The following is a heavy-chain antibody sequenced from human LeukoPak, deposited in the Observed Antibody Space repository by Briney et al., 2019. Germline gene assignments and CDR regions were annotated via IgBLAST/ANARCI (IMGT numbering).Heavy chain of an antibody. Sequence: SETLSLTCTVSGYSISSTYYWGWIRQPPGKGLEWIGSIYHSGSTYYNPSLKSRVTISVDTANNQFSLKLTSVTAADTAVYYCARLMVYYYDSTGYFDYWGQGTLVTVSP. V-gene: IGHV4-38-2*02. D-gene: IGHD3-22*01. CDR2: IYHSGST. CDR3: ARLMVYYYDSTGYFDY. J-gene: IGHJ4*02. CDR1: GYSISSTYY.